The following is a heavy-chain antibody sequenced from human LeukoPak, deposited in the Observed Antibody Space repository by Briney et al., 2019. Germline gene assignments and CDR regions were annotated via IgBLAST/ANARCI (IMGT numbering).Heavy chain of an antibody. D-gene: IGHD6-19*01. J-gene: IGHJ3*01. CDR3: ARETEKQWQY. CDR1: GDSVSSYY. Sequence: SETLSLTCTVSGDSVSSYYWSWIRQPPGKGLEWIGYISYSGSANYNPSLNSRVTISLDTSKNQFSLKLSSVTAADTAVYYCARETEKQWQYWGQGTTVSVSS. CDR2: ISYSGSA. V-gene: IGHV4-59*02.